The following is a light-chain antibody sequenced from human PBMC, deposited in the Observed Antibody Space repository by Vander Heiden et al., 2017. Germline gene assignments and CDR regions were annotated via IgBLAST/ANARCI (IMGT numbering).Light chain of an antibody. J-gene: IGLJ2*01. V-gene: IGLV3-21*02. CDR2: ADG. CDR3: QVWDTTSDHVL. Sequence: SYALPQPPSGSGAPGQTARITSGTNNIGSKSVHWYQHMPCQAPVLLVYADGAQSSGIPERFSVSRSGNTATLTISKVEVGDEADYYCQVWDTTSDHVLFGVGTKLTVL. CDR1: NIGSKS.